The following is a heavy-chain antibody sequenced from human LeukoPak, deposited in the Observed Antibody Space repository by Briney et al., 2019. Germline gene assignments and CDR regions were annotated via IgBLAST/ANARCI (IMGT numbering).Heavy chain of an antibody. CDR1: GYTFTSYY. CDR3: AIRGYYYGSGSYWDYFDY. CDR2: INPSGGST. V-gene: IGHV1-46*01. D-gene: IGHD3-10*01. J-gene: IGHJ4*02. Sequence: ASVKVSCKASGYTFTSYYMHWVRQAPGQGLEWMGIINPSGGSTSYAQKFQGRVNMTRNTSISTAYMELSSLRSEDTAVYYCAIRGYYYGSGSYWDYFDYWGQGTLVTVSS.